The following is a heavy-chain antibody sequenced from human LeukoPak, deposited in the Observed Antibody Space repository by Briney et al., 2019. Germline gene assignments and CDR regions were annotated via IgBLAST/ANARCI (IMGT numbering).Heavy chain of an antibody. Sequence: PGGSLRLSCAASGFTFSTYWMHWVRQAPGKGLVWVSRINSDGSNTTSADSVKGRFTISRDNAKNTLYLQMNSLRAEDTAVYYCAKGGATVIDYWGQGTLVTVSS. V-gene: IGHV3-74*01. CDR2: INSDGSNT. CDR3: AKGGATVIDY. CDR1: GFTFSTYW. D-gene: IGHD4-17*01. J-gene: IGHJ4*02.